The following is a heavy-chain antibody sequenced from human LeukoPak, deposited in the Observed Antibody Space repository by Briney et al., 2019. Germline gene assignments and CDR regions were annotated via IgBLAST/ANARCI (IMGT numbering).Heavy chain of an antibody. V-gene: IGHV3-30*18. J-gene: IGHJ5*02. CDR1: GFTFSSYG. CDR3: AKDTIQLWLIGNWFDP. CDR2: ISYDGSNK. Sequence: GRSLRLSCAASGFTFSSYGMHWVRQAPGKGLEWVAVISYDGSNKYYADSVKGRFTISRDNSKNTLYLQMNSLRAEDTAVYYCAKDTIQLWLIGNWFDPWGQGTLVTVSS. D-gene: IGHD5-18*01.